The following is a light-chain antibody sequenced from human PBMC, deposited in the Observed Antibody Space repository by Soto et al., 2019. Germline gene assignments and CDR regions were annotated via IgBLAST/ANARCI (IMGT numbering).Light chain of an antibody. CDR3: SSYASISTVV. Sequence: SVLTQPASVSGSPGQSITISCTGTSNDVGGFNYVSWYQQHPDKAPKLMIYDVRNRPSGVSNRFSGSKSGTTASLTISGLQPEDEADYYCSSYASISTVVFGGGTKVTVL. V-gene: IGLV2-14*01. CDR2: DVR. CDR1: SNDVGGFNY. J-gene: IGLJ3*02.